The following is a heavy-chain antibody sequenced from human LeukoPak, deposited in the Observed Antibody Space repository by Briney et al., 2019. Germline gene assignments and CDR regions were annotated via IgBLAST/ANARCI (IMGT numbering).Heavy chain of an antibody. J-gene: IGHJ6*03. Sequence: GESLKISCKGSGYSFTSYWIGWVRQMPGKGLEWMGIIYPGDSDTRYSPSFQGQVTISADKSISTAYLQWSGLKASDTAMYYCARHYPSPGYYDSSGYRYMDVCCKGTTVTVSS. CDR1: GYSFTSYW. V-gene: IGHV5-51*01. CDR2: IYPGDSDT. CDR3: ARHYPSPGYYDSSGYRYMDV. D-gene: IGHD3-22*01.